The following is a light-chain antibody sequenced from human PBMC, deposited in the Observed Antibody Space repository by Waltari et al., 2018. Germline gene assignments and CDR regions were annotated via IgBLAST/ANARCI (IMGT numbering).Light chain of an antibody. CDR1: QSVSSY. Sequence: EIVLTQSPATLSLSPGERATLSCRASQSVSSYLAWYQQTPGQAPRLLIHSASNRATGIPARFSGSGSGTDFTLTISSLEPEDFAVYYCQQRSNWPRTFGQGTKVEIK. CDR2: SAS. V-gene: IGKV3-11*01. J-gene: IGKJ1*01. CDR3: QQRSNWPRT.